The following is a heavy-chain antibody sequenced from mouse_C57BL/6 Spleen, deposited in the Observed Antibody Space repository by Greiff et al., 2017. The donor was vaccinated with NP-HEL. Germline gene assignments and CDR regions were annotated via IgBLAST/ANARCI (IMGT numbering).Heavy chain of an antibody. J-gene: IGHJ2*01. Sequence: VKLMESGPELVKPGASVKLSCKASGYTFTSYDINWVKQRPGQGLEWIGWIYPRDGSTKYNEKFKGKATLTVDTSSSTAYMELHSLTSEDSAVYFCAKATVVATDNWGQGTTLTVSS. CDR3: AKATVVATDN. CDR1: GYTFTSYD. CDR2: IYPRDGST. D-gene: IGHD1-1*01. V-gene: IGHV1-85*01.